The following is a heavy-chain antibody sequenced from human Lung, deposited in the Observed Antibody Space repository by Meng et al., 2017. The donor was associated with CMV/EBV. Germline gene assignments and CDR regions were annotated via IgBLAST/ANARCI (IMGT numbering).Heavy chain of an antibody. CDR2: IYSADRA. CDR1: GFTVTDNY. CDR3: ARPLAIRPMLGYYYGLDV. Sequence: ESXKISXAASGFTVTDNYMIWVRQAPGKGLEWVSVIYSADRAYYADSVRGRFTISRDISKNTVYLQMLNLRAEDAAMYYCARPLAIRPMLGYYYGLDVWGQGTXVTVSS. V-gene: IGHV3-53*01. J-gene: IGHJ6*02. D-gene: IGHD6-6*01.